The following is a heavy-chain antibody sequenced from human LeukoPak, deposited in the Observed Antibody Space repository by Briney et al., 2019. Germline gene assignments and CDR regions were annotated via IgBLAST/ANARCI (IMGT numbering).Heavy chain of an antibody. CDR3: ASLLAGRGDPFDY. V-gene: IGHV1-69*04. CDR1: GGTFSSYA. Sequence: ASVKVSCKASGGTFSSYAISWVRQAPGQGLEWMGRIIPILGIANYAQKFQGRVTITADKPTSTAYMELSSLRSEDTAVYYCASLLAGRGDPFDYWGQGTLVTVSS. CDR2: IIPILGIA. J-gene: IGHJ4*02. D-gene: IGHD6-19*01.